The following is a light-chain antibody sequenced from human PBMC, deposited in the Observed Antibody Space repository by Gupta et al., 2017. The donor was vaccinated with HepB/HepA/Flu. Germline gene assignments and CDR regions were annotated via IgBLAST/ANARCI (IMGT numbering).Light chain of an antibody. CDR1: QGISSQ. CDR3: QQGNSFPRT. Sequence: IPMTPSPSSVSASVGDRVTITCRASQGISSQLAWYQQKAGNAPNLLIYGASSVQSGVPSRFSGSGSGTDFTLTISSLQPEDFATYYCQQGNSFPRTFGQGTKVEIK. CDR2: GAS. J-gene: IGKJ1*01. V-gene: IGKV1-12*01.